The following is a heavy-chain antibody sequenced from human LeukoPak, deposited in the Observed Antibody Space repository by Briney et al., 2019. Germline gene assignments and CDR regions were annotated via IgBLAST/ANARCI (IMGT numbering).Heavy chain of an antibody. CDR1: GGTFSSYA. CDR2: IIPIFGTA. D-gene: IGHD6-19*01. J-gene: IGHJ4*02. V-gene: IGHV1-69*05. CDR3: ARDPFPGQWLVLGYCDY. Sequence: GASVKVSCKASGGTFSSYAISWVRQAPGQGLEWMGRIIPIFGTANYAQKFQGRVTITTDESTSTAYMELSSLRPEDTAVYYCARDPFPGQWLVLGYCDYWGQGTLVTVSS.